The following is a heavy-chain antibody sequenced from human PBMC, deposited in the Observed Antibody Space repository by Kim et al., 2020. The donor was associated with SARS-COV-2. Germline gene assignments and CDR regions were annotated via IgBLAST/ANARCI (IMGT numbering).Heavy chain of an antibody. CDR3: ARSSVVNSHAVAGWDY. V-gene: IGHV4-34*01. J-gene: IGHJ4*02. Sequence: SETLSLTCAVSGGSLRGYYWSWIRQPPGKGLEWIGEIDHDGTTKYNPSLASRVTMSLDMSKNQFFLRLSSMTAAETAVYYCARSSVVNSHAVAGWDYWGQGNLVIVSP. D-gene: IGHD6-19*01. CDR1: GGSLRGYY. CDR2: IDHDGTT.